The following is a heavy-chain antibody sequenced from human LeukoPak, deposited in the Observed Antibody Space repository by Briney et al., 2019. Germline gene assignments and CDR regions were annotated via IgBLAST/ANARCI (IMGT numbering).Heavy chain of an antibody. J-gene: IGHJ4*02. CDR2: IIPILGIA. CDR3: APGPYSGYDFDY. V-gene: IGHV1-69*04. D-gene: IGHD5-12*01. Sequence: ASVKVSCKASGGTFSSYAISWVRQAPGQGLEWMGRIIPILGIANYAQKFQGRVTITADKSTSTAYMELSSLRSEDTAVYYCAPGPYSGYDFDYWGQGTLVTVSS. CDR1: GGTFSSYA.